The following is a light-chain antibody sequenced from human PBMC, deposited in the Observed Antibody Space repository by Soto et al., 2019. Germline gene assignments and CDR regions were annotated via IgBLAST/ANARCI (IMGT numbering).Light chain of an antibody. Sequence: QSVLTQPPSASGTPRQRVTISCSGSSSNIGTNTVNWYRQLPGTAPKLLIYNNIQRPSGVLDRFSGSKSGTSASLAISGLQSEDEADYYCAAWDDSLNGVVFGGGTKLTVL. CDR1: SSNIGTNT. J-gene: IGLJ2*01. CDR2: NNI. V-gene: IGLV1-44*01. CDR3: AAWDDSLNGVV.